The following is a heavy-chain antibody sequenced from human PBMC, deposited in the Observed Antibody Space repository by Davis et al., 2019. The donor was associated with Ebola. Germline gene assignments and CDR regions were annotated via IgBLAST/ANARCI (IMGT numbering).Heavy chain of an antibody. J-gene: IGHJ4*02. Sequence: GSLKISCAASGITFTDYALHWVRQAPGKGLQWLAVISYDGNNQFYADSVKGRFTISRDNSENTLYLQMTSLRVEDTAVYYCRARLDYWGQGTLVTVSS. V-gene: IGHV3-30-3*01. CDR2: ISYDGNNQ. CDR1: GITFTDYA. CDR3: RARLDY.